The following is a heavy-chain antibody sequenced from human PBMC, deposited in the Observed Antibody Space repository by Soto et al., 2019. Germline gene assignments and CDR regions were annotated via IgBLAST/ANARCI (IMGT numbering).Heavy chain of an antibody. D-gene: IGHD4-17*01. J-gene: IGHJ6*02. CDR2: ISGSGGST. CDR3: AKDLREGYYGDPGYYGMDV. Sequence: EVQLLESGGGLVQPGGSLRLSCAASGFTFSSYAMSWVRQAPGKGLEWVSAISGSGGSTYYADSVKGRFTISRDNSKNTLYLQMNSLRAEDTAVYYCAKDLREGYYGDPGYYGMDVWGQGTTVTVSS. CDR1: GFTFSSYA. V-gene: IGHV3-23*01.